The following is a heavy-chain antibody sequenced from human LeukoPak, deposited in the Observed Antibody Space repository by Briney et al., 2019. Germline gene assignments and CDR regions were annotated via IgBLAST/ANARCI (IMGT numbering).Heavy chain of an antibody. CDR2: VRHHGGSE. CDR1: GFALSNYG. V-gene: IGHV3-30*02. Sequence: GGSLRLSCAASGFALSNYGMHWGRQAPGKGLEWVAFVRHHGGSEYFADSVKGRFTISRDTSKNTLFLQMTSLRVEDTAVYSCARESNSGDHSGRPKHWGLGTQVTVSS. J-gene: IGHJ4*02. CDR3: ARESNSGDHSGRPKH. D-gene: IGHD5-12*01.